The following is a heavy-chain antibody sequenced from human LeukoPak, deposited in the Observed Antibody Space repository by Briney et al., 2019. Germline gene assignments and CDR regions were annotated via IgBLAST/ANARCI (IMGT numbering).Heavy chain of an antibody. J-gene: IGHJ6*02. V-gene: IGHV3-33*01. CDR1: GFTFSSYG. CDR3: ARGLERELPTSYYYYGMDV. CDR2: IWYDGSNK. D-gene: IGHD3-10*01. Sequence: GGSLRLSCAASGFTFSSYGMHWVRQASGKGLEWVAVIWYDGSNKYYADSVKGRFTISRDNSKNTLYLQMNSLRAEDTAVYYCARGLERELPTSYYYYGMDVWGQGTTVTVSS.